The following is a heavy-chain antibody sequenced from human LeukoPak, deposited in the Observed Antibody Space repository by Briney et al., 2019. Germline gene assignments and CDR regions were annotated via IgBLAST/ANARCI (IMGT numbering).Heavy chain of an antibody. D-gene: IGHD6-13*01. CDR3: AGDQDSSSWYYPGPNYYYYGMDV. CDR1: GGSISSYY. Sequence: LETLSLTCTVSGGSISSYYWSWIRQPPGKGLEWIGYIYYSGSTNYNPSLKSRVTISVDTSKNQFSLKLSSVTAADTAVYYCAGDQDSSSWYYPGPNYYYYGMDVWGQGTTVTVSS. J-gene: IGHJ6*02. V-gene: IGHV4-59*01. CDR2: IYYSGST.